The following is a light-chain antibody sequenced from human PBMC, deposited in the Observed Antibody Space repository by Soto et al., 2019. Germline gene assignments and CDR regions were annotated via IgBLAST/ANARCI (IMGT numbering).Light chain of an antibody. J-gene: IGLJ1*01. CDR2: DVS. V-gene: IGLV2-11*01. CDR3: CSYAGSYTV. Sequence: QSALTQPRSVSGSPGQSVTLSCTGTSGDVGGYNYVSWYQQQPGKAPKLMIYDVSKRPSGVPDRFSGSKSGNTASLTISGLQAEDAADYYCCSYAGSYTVFGGGTKVTVL. CDR1: SGDVGGYNY.